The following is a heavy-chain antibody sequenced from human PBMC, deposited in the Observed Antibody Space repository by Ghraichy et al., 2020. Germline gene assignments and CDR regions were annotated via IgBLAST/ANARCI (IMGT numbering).Heavy chain of an antibody. D-gene: IGHD4-17*01. CDR1: GFTFSSYW. Sequence: GESLNISCAASGFTFSSYWMTWVRQAPGKGLEWVANIKQDGSEKNYVDSVKGRFTISRDNAKNSLYLQMNSLRGEYTAVYYCARAIYRDQGYWGQGTLVTVSS. V-gene: IGHV3-7*01. CDR2: IKQDGSEK. J-gene: IGHJ4*02. CDR3: ARAIYRDQGY.